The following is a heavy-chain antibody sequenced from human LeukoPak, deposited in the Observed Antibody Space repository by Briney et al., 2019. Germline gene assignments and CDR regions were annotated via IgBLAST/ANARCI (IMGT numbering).Heavy chain of an antibody. J-gene: IGHJ6*03. D-gene: IGHD3-22*01. CDR1: GFTFSSYW. CDR2: IKQDGSEK. V-gene: IGHV3-7*01. Sequence: GGSLRLSCAASGFTFSSYWMSWVRQAPGKGLEWVDNIKQDGSEKYYVDSVKGRFTISRDNAKNSLYLQMNSLRAEDTAVYYCARDTAYYYDSSGYPYYYYYYMDVWGKGTTVTVSS. CDR3: ARDTAYYYDSSGYPYYYYYYMDV.